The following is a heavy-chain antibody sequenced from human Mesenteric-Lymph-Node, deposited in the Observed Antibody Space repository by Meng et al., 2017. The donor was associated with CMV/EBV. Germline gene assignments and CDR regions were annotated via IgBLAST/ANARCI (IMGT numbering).Heavy chain of an antibody. CDR1: GGTFSSYT. Sequence: SVKVSCKASGGTFSSYTISWVRQAPGQGLEWMGRIIPILGIADFAQKFQDRVTLTADKSTSTVYMELSSLRSEDTAVYYCARDVAAAGTPYYYDGMDVWGQGTTVTVSS. J-gene: IGHJ6*02. CDR3: ARDVAAAGTPYYYDGMDV. CDR2: IIPILGIA. D-gene: IGHD6-13*01. V-gene: IGHV1-69*04.